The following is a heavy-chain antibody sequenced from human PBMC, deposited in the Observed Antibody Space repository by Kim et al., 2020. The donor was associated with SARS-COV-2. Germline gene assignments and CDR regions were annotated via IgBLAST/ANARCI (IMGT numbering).Heavy chain of an antibody. CDR3: ARDRGSFDY. J-gene: IGHJ4*02. V-gene: IGHV3-21*01. CDR2: SYI. Sequence: SYIYYADSVKGRFTISRDNAKNSLYLQMNSLSAEDTAVYYCARDRGSFDYWGQGTLVTVSS.